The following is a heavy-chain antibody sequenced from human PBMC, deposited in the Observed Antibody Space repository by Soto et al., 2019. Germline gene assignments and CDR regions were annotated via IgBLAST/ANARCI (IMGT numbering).Heavy chain of an antibody. V-gene: IGHV1-18*01. Sequence: ASVKVSCKASGYTFASYGVSWVRQAPGQGLEWMGWISVYNGNTNYAQKLQGRVTMTTDTSTSTAYMELRSLRSDDTAVYFCATVTTLTATFDYWGQGTLVTVSS. J-gene: IGHJ4*02. D-gene: IGHD4-17*01. CDR1: GYTFASYG. CDR3: ATVTTLTATFDY. CDR2: ISVYNGNT.